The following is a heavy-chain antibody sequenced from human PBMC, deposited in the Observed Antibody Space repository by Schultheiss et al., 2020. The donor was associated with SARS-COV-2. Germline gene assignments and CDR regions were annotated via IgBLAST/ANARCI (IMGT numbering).Heavy chain of an antibody. Sequence: GGSLRLSCVASGFTFRSYSLYWVRQAPGKGLEWVSSISSSSTYMYYADSVKGRFTISRDNAKNSLYLQMKSLRAEDTAMYYCARNLVNWDSGYDSPLPDEDYWGQGTLVTVS. V-gene: IGHV3-21*01. CDR3: ARNLVNWDSGYDSPLPDEDY. CDR2: ISSSSTYM. CDR1: GFTFRSYS. D-gene: IGHD5-12*01. J-gene: IGHJ4*02.